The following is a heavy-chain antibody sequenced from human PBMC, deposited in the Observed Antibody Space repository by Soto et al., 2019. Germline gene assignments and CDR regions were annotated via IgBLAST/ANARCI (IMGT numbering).Heavy chain of an antibody. CDR2: FDPEDGET. Sequence: ASVKGSCKVSGYTLTELSMHWVRQAPGKGLEWMGGFDPEDGETIYAQKFQGRVTMTEDTSTDTAYMELSSLRSEDTAVYYCATFLIAVAGNGVDYWGQGTLVTVSS. D-gene: IGHD6-19*01. J-gene: IGHJ4*02. CDR3: ATFLIAVAGNGVDY. V-gene: IGHV1-24*01. CDR1: GYTLTELS.